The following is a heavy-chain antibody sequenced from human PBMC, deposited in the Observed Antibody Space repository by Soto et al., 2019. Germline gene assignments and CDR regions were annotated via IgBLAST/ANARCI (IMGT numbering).Heavy chain of an antibody. CDR3: ARDGGHYDIDY. V-gene: IGHV3-33*01. CDR2: IWSDGSNQ. Sequence: QVQLVESGGGVVQPGRSLRLSCAASGFTFSAYGMHWVRQAPDKGLEWLAFIWSDGSNQDYADSVRGRLTISRDSSKNTLYLQMISLRAEDTAVYYCARDGGHYDIDYWGQGTLVTVSS. CDR1: GFTFSAYG. J-gene: IGHJ4*02. D-gene: IGHD4-17*01.